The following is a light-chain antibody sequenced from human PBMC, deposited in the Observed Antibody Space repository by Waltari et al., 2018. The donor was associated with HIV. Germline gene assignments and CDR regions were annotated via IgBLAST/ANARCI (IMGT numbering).Light chain of an antibody. J-gene: IGKJ2*03. CDR1: QSILYSPNSKNY. CDR2: WAT. CDR3: LQYYETSYS. Sequence: DIVMTQSPDSLAVSLGARATINCKSSQSILYSPNSKNYLAWYQQKSGQPPKLLLYWATTRDSGVPDRFNGSGSGADFTLTISSLQAEDVAVYYCLQYYETSYSFGQGTKLEIK. V-gene: IGKV4-1*01.